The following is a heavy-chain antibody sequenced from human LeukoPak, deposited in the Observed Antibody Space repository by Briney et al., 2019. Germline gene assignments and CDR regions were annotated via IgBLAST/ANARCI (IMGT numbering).Heavy chain of an antibody. V-gene: IGHV3-7*03. D-gene: IGHD2-2*01. CDR3: AKLRYHPYGMDV. CDR1: GFSFNAYW. CDR2: INPAGSET. Sequence: GGSLRLSCAASGFSFNAYWMAWVRQAPGTGLEWVANINPAGSETFHVDPVKGRFSISRDHAKNLVYLQMNSLRAEDTAVYYCAKLRYHPYGMDVWGQGTTVTVSS. J-gene: IGHJ6*02.